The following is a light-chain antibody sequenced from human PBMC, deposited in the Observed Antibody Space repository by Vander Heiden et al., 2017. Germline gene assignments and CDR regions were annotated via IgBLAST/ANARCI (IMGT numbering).Light chain of an antibody. CDR3: AASDASLNGLV. V-gene: IGLV1-44*01. CDR1: SSNVGSNT. Sequence: QSVLTQPRSASGTPGQRVTISCSGSSSNVGSNTVNWYHQLPGTAPKLLIFSDNQRPSGVPDRFSGSKSGTSASLAISGLQSEDEADYYCAASDASLNGLVFGGGTKLTVL. J-gene: IGLJ3*02. CDR2: SDN.